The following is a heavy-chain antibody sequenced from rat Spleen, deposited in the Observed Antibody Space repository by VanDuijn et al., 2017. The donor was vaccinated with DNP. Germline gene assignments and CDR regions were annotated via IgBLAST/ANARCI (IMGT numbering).Heavy chain of an antibody. CDR2: ISYSGST. CDR3: ARGLNYGGYNYYWYFDF. Sequence: EVQLQESGPGLVKPSQSLSLTCSVTGFSITRSYRWNWIRKFPGNKMEWMGYISYSGSTGFNPSLKSRVSITRDTSTNQFFLQLNSVTTEDTATYYCARGLNYGGYNYYWYFDFWGPGTMVTVSS. V-gene: IGHV3-1*01. D-gene: IGHD1-11*01. J-gene: IGHJ1*01. CDR1: GFSITRSY.